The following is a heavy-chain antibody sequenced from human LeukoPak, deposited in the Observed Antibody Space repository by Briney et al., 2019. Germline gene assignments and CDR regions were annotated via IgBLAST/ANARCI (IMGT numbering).Heavy chain of an antibody. V-gene: IGHV4-61*02. CDR2: IYTSGST. CDR1: GGSISSGSYF. J-gene: IGHJ6*03. Sequence: SETLSLTCTVSGGSISSGSYFWSWIRQPAGKGLEWIGRIYTSGSTNYNPSLKSRVTISVDTSKNQFSLKLSSVTAADTAVYYCTLAAAGSSYYYYYMDVWGKGTTVTVSS. D-gene: IGHD6-13*01. CDR3: TLAAAGSSYYYYYMDV.